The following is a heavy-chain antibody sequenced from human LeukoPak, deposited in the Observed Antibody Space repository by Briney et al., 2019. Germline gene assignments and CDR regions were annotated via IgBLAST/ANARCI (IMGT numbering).Heavy chain of an antibody. J-gene: IGHJ4*02. D-gene: IGHD6-6*01. CDR1: GFTFDDYA. Sequence: PTGGSLRLSCAASGFTFDDYAMHWVRQAPGKGLEWVSFISWDGGSTYYADSVKGRFTISRDNAKNSLYLQMNSLRDEDTAVYYCARGGAARPDFWGQGTLVTVSS. CDR2: ISWDGGST. V-gene: IGHV3-43D*03. CDR3: ARGGAARPDF.